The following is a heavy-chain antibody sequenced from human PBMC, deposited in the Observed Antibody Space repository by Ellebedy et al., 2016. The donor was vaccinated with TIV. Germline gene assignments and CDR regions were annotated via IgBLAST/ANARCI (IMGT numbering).Heavy chain of an antibody. D-gene: IGHD1-1*01. Sequence: AASVKVSCKASGGTFSSYPISWVRQAPGQGLEWMGRIIPILGIANYAQKFQGRVRITADKSTSIAYMELSSLRSEDTAVYYCATGNDGGWFDPWGQGTLVTVSS. V-gene: IGHV1-69*02. J-gene: IGHJ5*02. CDR1: GGTFSSYP. CDR2: IIPILGIA. CDR3: ATGNDGGWFDP.